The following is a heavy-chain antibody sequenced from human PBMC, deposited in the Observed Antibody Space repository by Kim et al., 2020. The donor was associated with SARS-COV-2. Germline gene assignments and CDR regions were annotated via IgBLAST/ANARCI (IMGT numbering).Heavy chain of an antibody. J-gene: IGHJ4*02. CDR3: ARAAAYYYGSGTLFDY. D-gene: IGHD3-10*01. V-gene: IGHV1-18*01. CDR1: GYTFTSYG. CDR2: ISAYNGNT. Sequence: ASVKVSCKASGYTFTSYGISWVRQAPGQGLEWMGWISAYNGNTNYAQKLQGRVTMTTDTSTSTAYMELRSLRSDDTAVYYCARAAAYYYGSGTLFDYWGQGTLVTVSS.